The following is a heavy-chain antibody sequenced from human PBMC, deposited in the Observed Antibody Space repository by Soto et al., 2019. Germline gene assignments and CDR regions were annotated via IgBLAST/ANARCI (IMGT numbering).Heavy chain of an antibody. V-gene: IGHV4-59*01. CDR2: IYYSGST. CDR1: GGSISSYY. D-gene: IGHD2-2*01. Sequence: PSETLSLTCTASGGSISSYYGSWIRQPPGKGLEWIGYIYYSGSTNYNPSLKSRVTISVDTSKNQFSLKLSSVTAAATAVYYCARGAVVPAAIDAFDIWGQGTMVTVSS. J-gene: IGHJ3*02. CDR3: ARGAVVPAAIDAFDI.